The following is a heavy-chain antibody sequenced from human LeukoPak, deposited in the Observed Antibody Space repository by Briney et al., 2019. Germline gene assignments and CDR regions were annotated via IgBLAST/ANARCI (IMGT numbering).Heavy chain of an antibody. CDR2: IGGSGIRT. D-gene: IGHD1-26*01. CDR1: GFTFTTYG. J-gene: IGHJ4*02. Sequence: PGGSLRLSCSASGFTFTTYGMNWVRQAPGKGLEWVSGIGGSGIRTYYADSVKGRFIISRDNSRNTLYLQMNSLKTEDTAVYYCTTDGVGVEGATYDSWGQGTLVSVSS. CDR3: TTDGVGVEGATYDS. V-gene: IGHV3-23*01.